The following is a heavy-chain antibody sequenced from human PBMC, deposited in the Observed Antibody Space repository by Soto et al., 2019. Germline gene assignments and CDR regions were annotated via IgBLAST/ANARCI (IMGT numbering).Heavy chain of an antibody. D-gene: IGHD2-15*01. CDR3: SGDDVHCMGDTCYGFPMDI. CDR2: INSGGSI. CDR1: GFTVSSKY. V-gene: IGHV3-66*01. J-gene: IGHJ6*03. Sequence: EVQLVESGGGLVQPGGSLRLSCAASGFTVSSKYMRWVRQAPGKGLEWVSRINSGGSISYAASVKGRFTSSSDNTENTRYLQMMHLGSEDTGVYYLSGDDVHCMGDTCYGFPMDIWGKGTTVTVSS.